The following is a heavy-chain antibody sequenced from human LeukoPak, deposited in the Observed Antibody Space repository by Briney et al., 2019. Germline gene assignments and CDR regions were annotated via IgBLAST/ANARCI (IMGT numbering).Heavy chain of an antibody. J-gene: IGHJ4*02. Sequence: GRSLRLSCAASGFTFSSYGMHWLRQAPGKGLEWVAVISYDGSNKYYADSVKGRFTISRDNSKNTLYLQMNSLRAEDTAVYYCAKGIAVDYWGQGTLVTVSS. CDR3: AKGIAVDY. CDR2: ISYDGSNK. D-gene: IGHD6-13*01. V-gene: IGHV3-30*18. CDR1: GFTFSSYG.